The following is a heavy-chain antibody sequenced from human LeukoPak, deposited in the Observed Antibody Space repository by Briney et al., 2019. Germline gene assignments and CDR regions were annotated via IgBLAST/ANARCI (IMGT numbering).Heavy chain of an antibody. Sequence: GGSLRLSCAASGFTFSSYGMHWVRQAPGKGLEWVAVVSYDGRNKYYADSVKGRFTISRDNSKNTLYMQMNSLRAEDTAVYYCAKDYGYYSSYYYGMDVWSQGTTVTVSS. J-gene: IGHJ6*02. D-gene: IGHD4-11*01. V-gene: IGHV3-30*18. CDR2: VSYDGRNK. CDR3: AKDYGYYSSYYYGMDV. CDR1: GFTFSSYG.